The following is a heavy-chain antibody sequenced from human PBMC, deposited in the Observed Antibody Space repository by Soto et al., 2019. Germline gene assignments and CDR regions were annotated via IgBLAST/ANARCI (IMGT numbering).Heavy chain of an antibody. J-gene: IGHJ3*02. CDR2: ISGSGGST. D-gene: IGHD2-8*01. CDR3: AKPVLMVYAIGDAFDI. V-gene: IGHV3-23*01. Sequence: GRSLRLSCAASGFTFSSYAMSWVRQAPGKGLEWVSAISGSGGSTYYADSVKGRFTISRDNSKNTLYLQMNSLRAEDTAVYYCAKPVLMVYAIGDAFDIWGQGTMVTVSS. CDR1: GFTFSSYA.